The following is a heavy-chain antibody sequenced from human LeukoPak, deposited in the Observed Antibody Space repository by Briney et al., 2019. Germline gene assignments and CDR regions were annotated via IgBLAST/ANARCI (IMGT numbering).Heavy chain of an antibody. CDR1: GYSFTRYC. D-gene: IGHD4-17*01. J-gene: IGHJ3*02. CDR3: ARLGYGDDLIGFDI. V-gene: IGHV5-51*01. CDR2: IYPGASDT. Sequence: QSLKISCKGSGYSFTRYCIGWVRQMPGQGLEWMGIIYPGASDTRYSPCFQGQVTISADKSISTAYLQWSSLRAADTAMYYCARLGYGDDLIGFDIWGQGTMVTVSS.